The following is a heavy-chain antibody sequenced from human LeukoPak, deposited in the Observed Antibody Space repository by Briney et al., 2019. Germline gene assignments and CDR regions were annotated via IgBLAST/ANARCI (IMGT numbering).Heavy chain of an antibody. J-gene: IGHJ4*02. Sequence: GGSLRLSCAASGFTLSRYWMYWVRQAPGKGLVGVSRISSDVTTTIYADSVKGRFTISRDNSKNTLYLQMNSLRAEDTAVYYCAKESGSYHFYYFDYWGQGTLVTVSS. CDR1: GFTLSRYW. CDR2: ISSDVTTT. V-gene: IGHV3-74*01. CDR3: AKESGSYHFYYFDY. D-gene: IGHD1-26*01.